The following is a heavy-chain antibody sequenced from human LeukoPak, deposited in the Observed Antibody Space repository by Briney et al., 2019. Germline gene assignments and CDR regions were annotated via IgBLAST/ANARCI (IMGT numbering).Heavy chain of an antibody. Sequence: GGSLRLSCAASGLTFSSYSMNWVRQAPGKGLEWVSSISSSSSYISYAASVKGRFTIARDNAKNSLYLQMNSLRAEDTAVYYCARDPGGSPHDAFDIWGQGTMVTVSS. CDR2: ISSSSSYI. CDR3: ARDPGGSPHDAFDI. D-gene: IGHD1-26*01. V-gene: IGHV3-21*01. J-gene: IGHJ3*02. CDR1: GLTFSSYS.